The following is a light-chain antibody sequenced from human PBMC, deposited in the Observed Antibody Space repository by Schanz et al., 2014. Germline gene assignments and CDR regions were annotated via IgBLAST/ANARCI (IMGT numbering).Light chain of an antibody. Sequence: EIVLTQSPGTLSLSPGERATLSCRASQSLSSDYLAWYQQRPGQAPRLLIYGASSRATGTPDRFSGSGSGTDFTLTISSLEPEDFAVYYCQQRDNWPLLTFGGGTKVEI. V-gene: IGKV3D-20*02. CDR1: QSLSSDY. J-gene: IGKJ4*01. CDR3: QQRDNWPLLT. CDR2: GAS.